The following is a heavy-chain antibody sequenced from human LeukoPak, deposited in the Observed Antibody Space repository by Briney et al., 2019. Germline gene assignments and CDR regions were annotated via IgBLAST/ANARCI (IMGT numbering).Heavy chain of an antibody. D-gene: IGHD2-15*01. V-gene: IGHV3-23*01. Sequence: GGSLRLSCAVSGFTFSNYAMNWVSQAPGKGLEWVSVITGSGGSTYYADSVKGRFIISRDNSKNTLYLQMNSLRAEDTAVYYCASASCSGSSCYSGYFDYWGQGTLVTVSS. CDR1: GFTFSNYA. CDR3: ASASCSGSSCYSGYFDY. CDR2: ITGSGGST. J-gene: IGHJ4*02.